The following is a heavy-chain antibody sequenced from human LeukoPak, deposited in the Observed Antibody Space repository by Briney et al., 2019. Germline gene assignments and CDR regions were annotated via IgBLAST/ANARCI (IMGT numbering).Heavy chain of an antibody. CDR3: AVSAAALFDP. CDR2: INRSGST. Sequence: LRLSCAASGFTFSSYSMNWVRQAPGKGLEWIGEINRSGSTNYNSSLSLKSRVTISVDTSKNQFSLKLSSVTAADTAVYYCAVSAAALFDPWGQGTLVTVSS. CDR1: GFTFSSYS. J-gene: IGHJ5*02. D-gene: IGHD6-6*01. V-gene: IGHV4-34*08.